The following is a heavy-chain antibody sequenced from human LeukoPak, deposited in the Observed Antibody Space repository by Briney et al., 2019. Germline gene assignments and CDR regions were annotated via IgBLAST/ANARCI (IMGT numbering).Heavy chain of an antibody. D-gene: IGHD6-13*01. CDR2: TWYDGSNK. V-gene: IGHV3-33*01. J-gene: IGHJ6*02. CDR1: GFTFSNYG. Sequence: GGSLRLSCAASGFTFSNYGMHWVRQAPGKGLEWVAVTWYDGSNKYYADSVKGRFTISRDNSKNTLYLLMNSLRAEDTALYYCARGAAAGTYGLDVWGQGTTVTVSS. CDR3: ARGAAAGTYGLDV.